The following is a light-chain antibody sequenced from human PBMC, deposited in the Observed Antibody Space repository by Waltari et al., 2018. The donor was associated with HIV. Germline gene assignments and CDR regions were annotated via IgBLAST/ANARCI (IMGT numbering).Light chain of an antibody. V-gene: IGLV2-23*02. CDR2: EVT. Sequence: QSALTPPASVSGSPGQSITISSTGTNSDVGSYNLFSWYQQYPGKVPKLMIYEVTKRPSGVSNRFSGSKSGNTASLTISGLQAEDEADYYCCSYAGSRTYVFGTGTKVPVL. CDR1: NSDVGSYNL. CDR3: CSYAGSRTYV. J-gene: IGLJ1*01.